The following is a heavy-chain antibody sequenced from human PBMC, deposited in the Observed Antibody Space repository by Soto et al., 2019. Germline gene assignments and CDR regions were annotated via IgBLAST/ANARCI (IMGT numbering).Heavy chain of an antibody. Sequence: QVQLVQSGAEVKKPGASVKVSCKASGYTFTSYAMHWVRQAPGQRLEWMGWINAGNGNTKYSQKFQGRVTITRDTAVSTAYMELSSLRSEDTAVYYCSRDCGGNYCDSSGYSDWGQGTLVTVSS. CDR2: INAGNGNT. J-gene: IGHJ4*02. V-gene: IGHV1-3*01. CDR1: GYTFTSYA. D-gene: IGHD3-22*01. CDR3: SRDCGGNYCDSSGYSD.